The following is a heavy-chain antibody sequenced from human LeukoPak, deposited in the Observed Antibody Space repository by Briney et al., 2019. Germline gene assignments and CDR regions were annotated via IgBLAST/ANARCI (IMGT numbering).Heavy chain of an antibody. V-gene: IGHV4-30-4*08. D-gene: IGHD5-18*01. J-gene: IGHJ3*02. CDR3: ARVGQLWYAFDI. Sequence: SQTLSLTSTVSGGAISSGDYYWSWIRQPPGKGLEWIGYIYYSGSTYYNPSLKSRVTISVDTSKNQFSLKLSSVTAADTAVYYCARVGQLWYAFDIWGQGTMVTVSS. CDR2: IYYSGST. CDR1: GGAISSGDYY.